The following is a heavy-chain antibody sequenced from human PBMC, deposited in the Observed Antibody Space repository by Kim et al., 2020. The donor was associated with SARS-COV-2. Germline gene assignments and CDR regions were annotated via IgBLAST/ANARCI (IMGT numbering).Heavy chain of an antibody. J-gene: IGHJ4*02. V-gene: IGHV3-30*18. CDR3: AKDLTNNWSFDY. CDR2: LSPDGTHA. CDR1: GFTFSSHV. Sequence: GGSLRLSCSASGFTFSSHVMRWVRQAPGKGLEWVASLSPDGTHAYYTDSVKGRFTISRDNSKNTLFLQMNSLRTEDTALYYCAKDLTNNWSFDYWGQGTL.